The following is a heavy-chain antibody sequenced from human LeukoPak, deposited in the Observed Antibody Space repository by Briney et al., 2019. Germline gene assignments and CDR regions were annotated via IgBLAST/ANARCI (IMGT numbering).Heavy chain of an antibody. D-gene: IGHD2-2*01. CDR2: ISSDGSNT. CDR1: GFTFSSGY. V-gene: IGHV3-74*01. CDR3: AKYAGGGVY. Sequence: GGSLRLSCAVSGFTFSSGYMHWVRQPPGKGPVWVSRISSDGSNTIYADSVKGRFTISREDARNKLYLQMNSLRDADTAGDYRAKYAGGGVYWGQGTLVTVSS. J-gene: IGHJ4*02.